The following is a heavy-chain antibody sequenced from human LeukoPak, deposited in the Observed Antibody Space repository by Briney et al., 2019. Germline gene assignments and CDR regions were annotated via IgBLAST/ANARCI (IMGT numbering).Heavy chain of an antibody. CDR2: ISGDGAST. D-gene: IGHD6-6*01. CDR1: GFTFAIHA. CDR3: AKEQSSSGFFDY. Sequence: GGSLRLSCAASGFTFAIHAMTWVRQAPGKGLEWVSGISGDGASTHYADSVKGRFTISRDNSKNTLYLQMNSLRAEDTAVYYCAKEQSSSGFFDYWGQGTLVTVSS. V-gene: IGHV3-23*01. J-gene: IGHJ4*02.